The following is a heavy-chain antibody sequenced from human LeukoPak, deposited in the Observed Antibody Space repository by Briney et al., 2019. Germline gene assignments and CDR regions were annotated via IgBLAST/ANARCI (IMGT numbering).Heavy chain of an antibody. Sequence: QPGGSLRLSCAASGFTFSNYAMSWVRQAPGRGLEWVSAISGSSGLTYYADSVKGRFTISRDNSENTLFLQMNSLRAEDTAVYYCARRGESASYGDYRFDYWGQGTLVTVSS. CDR1: GFTFSNYA. D-gene: IGHD4-17*01. V-gene: IGHV3-23*01. CDR2: ISGSSGLT. J-gene: IGHJ4*02. CDR3: ARRGESASYGDYRFDY.